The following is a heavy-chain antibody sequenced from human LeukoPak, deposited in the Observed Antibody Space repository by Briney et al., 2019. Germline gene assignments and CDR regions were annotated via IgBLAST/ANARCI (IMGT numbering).Heavy chain of an antibody. D-gene: IGHD6-19*01. CDR3: ATEVGSRYFEY. Sequence: ASVKVSCKVSGYTLTYLSMHWVRQAPGKGLEWMGGVDSDDGERLYAQKFQGRVTMTEDAFIDTAYMELSGLRSDDTAVYFCATEVGSRYFEYWGQGALVTVSS. V-gene: IGHV1-24*01. CDR1: GYTLTYLS. CDR2: VDSDDGER. J-gene: IGHJ4*02.